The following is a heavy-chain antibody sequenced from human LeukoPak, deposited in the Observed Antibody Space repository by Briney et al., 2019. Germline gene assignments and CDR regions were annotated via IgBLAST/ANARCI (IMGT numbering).Heavy chain of an antibody. V-gene: IGHV3-74*01. D-gene: IGHD4-11*01. CDR1: GFTFSSSW. CDR3: ARGLVPGFLDY. J-gene: IGHJ4*02. Sequence: PGGSLRLSCAASGFTFSSSWMYWVRQAPGKGLVWVSRINSDESITTYADSVKGRFTISRDNAKNTLYLQMNSLRAEDTAVYYCARGLVPGFLDYWGQGPPVTVSS. CDR2: INSDESIT.